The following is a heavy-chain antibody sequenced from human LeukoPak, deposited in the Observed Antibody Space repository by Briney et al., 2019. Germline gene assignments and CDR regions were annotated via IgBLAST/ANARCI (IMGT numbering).Heavy chain of an antibody. CDR2: IIPIFGTA. D-gene: IGHD2-2*01. CDR3: ARAPVGYCSSTSCHDAFDI. J-gene: IGHJ3*02. Sequence: SVKVSYKASGGTFSSYAISWVRQAPGQGLEWMGGIIPIFGTANYAQKFQGRVMITTDESTSTAYMELSSLRSEDTAVYYCARAPVGYCSSTSCHDAFDIWGQGTMVTVSS. V-gene: IGHV1-69*05. CDR1: GGTFSSYA.